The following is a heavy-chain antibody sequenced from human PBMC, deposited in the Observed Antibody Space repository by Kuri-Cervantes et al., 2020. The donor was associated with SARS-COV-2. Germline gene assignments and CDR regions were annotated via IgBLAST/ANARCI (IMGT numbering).Heavy chain of an antibody. D-gene: IGHD7-27*01. CDR2: IYHSGST. J-gene: IGHJ4*02. Sequence: GSLRLSCTVSGGSISSGGYYWSWIRQPSGKGLEWIGSIYHSGSTYYNPSLKSRVTISVDTSKNQFSLKLSSVTAADTAVYYCASLRTGEGPLLDYWGQGTLVTVSS. CDR1: GGSISSGGYY. V-gene: IGHV4-39*07. CDR3: ASLRTGEGPLLDY.